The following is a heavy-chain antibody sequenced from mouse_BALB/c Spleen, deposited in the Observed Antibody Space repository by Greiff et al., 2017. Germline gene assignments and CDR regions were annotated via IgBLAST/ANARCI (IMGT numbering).Heavy chain of an antibody. CDR1: GFNIKDTY. D-gene: IGHD2-14*01. CDR3: ARGRYDLYWYFDV. Sequence: VQLQQSGAELVKPGASVKLSCTASGFNIKDTYMHWVKQRPEQGLEWIGRIDPANGNTKYDPKFQGKATITADTSSNTSYLQLSSLTSEDTAVYYCARGRYDLYWYFDVWGAGTTVTVSS. V-gene: IGHV14-3*02. J-gene: IGHJ1*01. CDR2: IDPANGNT.